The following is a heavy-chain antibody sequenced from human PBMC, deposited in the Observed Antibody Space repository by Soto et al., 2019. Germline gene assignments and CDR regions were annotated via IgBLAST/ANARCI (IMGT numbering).Heavy chain of an antibody. J-gene: IGHJ5*01. CDR2: IYKSTTT. CDR1: GDSISTVDYF. Sequence: SETLSLTCSVSGDSISTVDYFWAWIRQPPGQALEYIGYIYKSTTTYYNPSFESRVAISLDTSKSQFSLNVTSVTAADTAVYFCAXGRYCLTGRCFPNWFDSWGQGTLVTVSS. V-gene: IGHV4-30-4*01. D-gene: IGHD2-15*01. CDR3: AXGRYCLTGRCFPNWFDS.